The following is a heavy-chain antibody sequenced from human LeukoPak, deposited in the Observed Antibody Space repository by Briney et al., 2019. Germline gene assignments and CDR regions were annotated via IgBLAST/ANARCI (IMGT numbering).Heavy chain of an antibody. D-gene: IGHD3-3*01. CDR2: INPNSGGT. J-gene: IGHJ4*02. V-gene: IGHV1-2*02. Sequence: ASVKVSCKASGYTFTGYYMHWVRQAPGQGLEWMGWINPNSGGTNYAQKFQGRVTMTRDTSISTAYMELSRLRSDDTAVYYCARRGDTYDFWSGYDYWGQGTLVTVPS. CDR3: ARRGDTYDFWSGYDY. CDR1: GYTFTGYY.